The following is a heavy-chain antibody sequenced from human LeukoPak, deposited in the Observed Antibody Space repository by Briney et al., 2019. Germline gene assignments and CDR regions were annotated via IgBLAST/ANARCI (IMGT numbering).Heavy chain of an antibody. D-gene: IGHD6-19*01. CDR2: ISYDGSNR. J-gene: IGHJ1*01. CDR1: GFTFSNYA. CDR3: AKKRDSSGWYAGYFQH. V-gene: IGHV3-30*04. Sequence: GGSLRLSCAASGFTFSNYAMHWVRQAPGKGLEWVAVISYDGSNRYYADSVKGRFTISRDNSKNTLYLQMNSLRAEDTAVYYCAKKRDSSGWYAGYFQHWGQGTLVTVSS.